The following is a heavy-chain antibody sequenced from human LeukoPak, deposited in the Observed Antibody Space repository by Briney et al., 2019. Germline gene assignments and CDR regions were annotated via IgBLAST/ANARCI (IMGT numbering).Heavy chain of an antibody. D-gene: IGHD1-1*01. CDR3: ARGKQNAVDY. V-gene: IGHV4-4*07. J-gene: IGHJ4*02. CDR1: GGSISGSYY. Sequence: PSETLSFTCTVSGGSISGSYYWTWIRQPAGRGLEWIGRISTSGSANYDPSLKSRVTISVDKSNNQFSLMLSSVTDADTAMYYCARGKQNAVDYWGQGILVTVSS. CDR2: ISTSGSA.